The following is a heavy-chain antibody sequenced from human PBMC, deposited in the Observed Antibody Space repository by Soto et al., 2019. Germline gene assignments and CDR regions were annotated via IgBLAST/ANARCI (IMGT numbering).Heavy chain of an antibody. CDR3: ARLKAVAGEAYYYYGMDV. Sequence: SGPTLVNPTQTLPLTCTFPGFSLSTSGVGVGWIRQPPGKALEWLAHIFSNDEKSYSTSLKSRLTISKDTSKSRVVLTMTNMDPVDTATYYCARLKAVAGEAYYYYGMDVWGQGTTVTVSS. V-gene: IGHV2-26*01. J-gene: IGHJ6*02. CDR2: IFSNDEK. D-gene: IGHD6-19*01. CDR1: GFSLSTSGVG.